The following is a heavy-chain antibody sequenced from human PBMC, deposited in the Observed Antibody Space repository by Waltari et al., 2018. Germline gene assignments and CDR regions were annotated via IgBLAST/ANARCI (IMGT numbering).Heavy chain of an antibody. V-gene: IGHV3-7*01. D-gene: IGHD6-19*01. J-gene: IGHJ4*02. Sequence: EVQLVESGGGLVQPGGSLRLSCAASGFTFSDNWMTWVRQAPGKGLEWVAKIKQDGSEKYYVDSVKGRFTISRDNAKNSLYLQMNSLRAEDSAVYYCARRNGCDYWGQGTLVTVSS. CDR2: IKQDGSEK. CDR1: GFTFSDNW. CDR3: ARRNGCDY.